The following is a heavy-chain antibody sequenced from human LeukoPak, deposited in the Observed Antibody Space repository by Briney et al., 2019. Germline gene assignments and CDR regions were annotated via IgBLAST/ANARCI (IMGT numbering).Heavy chain of an antibody. J-gene: IGHJ6*02. D-gene: IGHD3-16*01. CDR1: AFTFSSYD. V-gene: IGHV3-30*03. CDR2: ISYNGSNK. Sequence: GGSLRLSCTGSAFTFSSYDMHWVRQAPGKGLEWVAIISYNGSNKYYADSVKGRFTISRDNAKNSLYLQMSNLRAEDTAVYFCARGGGLDVWGQGATVTVSS. CDR3: ARGGGLDV.